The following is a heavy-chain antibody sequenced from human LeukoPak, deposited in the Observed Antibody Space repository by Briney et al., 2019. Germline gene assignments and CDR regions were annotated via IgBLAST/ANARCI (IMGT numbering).Heavy chain of an antibody. J-gene: IGHJ4*02. CDR3: AHTIRGVIISLFDY. Sequence: PGGSLRLSCAASGFTFSSYAMSWVRQAPGKGLEWVSAISGSGGSTYYADSVKGRFIISRDNSKNTLYLQMNSLRAEDTAVYYCAHTIRGVIISLFDYRGQGTLVTVSS. V-gene: IGHV3-23*01. CDR2: ISGSGGST. CDR1: GFTFSSYA. D-gene: IGHD3-10*01.